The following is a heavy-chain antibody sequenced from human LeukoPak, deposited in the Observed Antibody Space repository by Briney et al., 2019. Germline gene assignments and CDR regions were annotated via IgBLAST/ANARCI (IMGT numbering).Heavy chain of an antibody. CDR2: IKSKANGGTT. J-gene: IGHJ4*02. D-gene: IGHD2-21*01. CDR3: AKELWFDY. Sequence: GGSLRLSCAASGFTFSNAWMTWVRQAPGKGLEWVGRIKSKANGGTTDYAAPVKGRFTISRDNSKNTLYLQMNSLRAEDTAVYYCAKELWFDYWGQGTLVTVSS. CDR1: GFTFSNAW. V-gene: IGHV3-15*01.